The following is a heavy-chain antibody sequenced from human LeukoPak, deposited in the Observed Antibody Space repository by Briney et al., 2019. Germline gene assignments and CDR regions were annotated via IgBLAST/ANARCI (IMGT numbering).Heavy chain of an antibody. J-gene: IGHJ4*02. CDR1: GDSVSRDGAG. CDR3: ARQYSSYWSTYDY. D-gene: IGHD6-6*01. V-gene: IGHV6-1*01. Sequence: SQTLTLTCAISGDSVSRDGAGWNWIRRSPSRGLEWLGRAYYRSKWYNDYAESVKSRLTINADTSKNQFSLQLNSVTPEDTAVYYCARQYSSYWSTYDYWGQGTLVTVSS. CDR2: AYYRSKWYN.